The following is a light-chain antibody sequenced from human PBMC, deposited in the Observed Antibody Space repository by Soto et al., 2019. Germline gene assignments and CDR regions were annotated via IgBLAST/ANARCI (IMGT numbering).Light chain of an antibody. CDR1: QSVSSN. Sequence: EIVMTQSPATLSVSPGERATLSCRASQSVSSNLAWYQQKPGQAPRLIIYGASTRATGIPVRFSGSGSGTAFTLTISSLQSEYFAVYYCQQYNNWPPWTFGQGTKVEIK. CDR3: QQYNNWPPWT. CDR2: GAS. V-gene: IGKV3-15*01. J-gene: IGKJ1*01.